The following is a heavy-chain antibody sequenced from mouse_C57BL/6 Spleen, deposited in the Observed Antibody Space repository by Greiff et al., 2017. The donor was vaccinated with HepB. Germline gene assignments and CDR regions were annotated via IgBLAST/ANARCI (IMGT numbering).Heavy chain of an antibody. CDR2: ISYDGSN. J-gene: IGHJ3*01. CDR1: GYSITSGYY. Sequence: DVQLQESGPGLVKPSQSLSLTCSVTGYSITSGYYWNWIRQFPGNKLEWMGYISYDGSNNYNPSLKNRISITRDTSKNQFFLKLNSVTTEDTATYYCARPYYYGSSPFAYWGQGTLVTVSA. V-gene: IGHV3-6*01. CDR3: ARPYYYGSSPFAY. D-gene: IGHD1-1*01.